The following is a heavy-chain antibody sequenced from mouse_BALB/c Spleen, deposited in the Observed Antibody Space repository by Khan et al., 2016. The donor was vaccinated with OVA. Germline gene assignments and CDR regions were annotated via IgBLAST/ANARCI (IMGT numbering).Heavy chain of an antibody. Sequence: EVQLVESGPGLVKPSQSLSLTCTVTGYSITSDYAWNWIRQFPGNKLEWMGHISYSGNTKYNPSLKSRISITRDTSKNQFFLQLNSVTTEDTATYCCARIYGGDFAYWGQGTTLTVSS. CDR2: ISYSGNT. CDR1: GYSITSDYA. J-gene: IGHJ2*01. V-gene: IGHV3-2*02. D-gene: IGHD1-1*01. CDR3: ARIYGGDFAY.